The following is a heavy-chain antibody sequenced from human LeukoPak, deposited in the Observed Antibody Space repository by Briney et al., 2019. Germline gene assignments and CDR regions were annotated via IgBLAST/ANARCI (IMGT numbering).Heavy chain of an antibody. CDR1: GFTFSSYA. CDR3: ARGGDFWSGYKTHEYGLDV. J-gene: IGHJ6*02. D-gene: IGHD3-3*01. V-gene: IGHV3-30-3*01. CDR2: ISYDGSKK. Sequence: GGSLRLSCAASGFTFSSYAMRWVRQAPGKGLEWVAVISYDGSKKYHADSVKGRFTISRDNSNKMQYLEMDSLRADDAAVYYCARGGDFWSGYKTHEYGLDVWGQGTTVTVSS.